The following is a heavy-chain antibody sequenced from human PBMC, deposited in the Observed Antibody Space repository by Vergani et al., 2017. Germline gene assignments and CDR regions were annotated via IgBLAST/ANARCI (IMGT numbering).Heavy chain of an antibody. D-gene: IGHD3-9*01. CDR1: GYTFTAYY. J-gene: IGHJ4*02. Sequence: HVPLVQSGAEVGTPGASVKISCKASGYTFTAYYIHWVRQAPDHWLEWVGFTSPDGFSTFYAHKFQGRVTITRDTSTSTVYVEVTSLRSDDTAGFYCAREPPLTGFFDYWGQGTLVTVSS. CDR3: AREPPLTGFFDY. V-gene: IGHV1-46*03. CDR2: TSPDGFST.